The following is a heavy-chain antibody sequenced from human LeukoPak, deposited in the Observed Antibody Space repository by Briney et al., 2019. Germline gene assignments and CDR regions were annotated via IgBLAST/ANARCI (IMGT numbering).Heavy chain of an antibody. Sequence: SQTLSLTCTVSGGSISSDTYSWSWVRQPAGKGLEWIGGIYTSGSTNYNPSLKSRVTISVDTSKNQFSLKLNSVTAADTAFYYCARAGGLGTYYPNWFDPWGQGTLVTVSS. CDR3: ARAGGLGTYYPNWFDP. CDR2: IYTSGST. J-gene: IGHJ5*02. CDR1: GGSISSDTYS. V-gene: IGHV4-61*02. D-gene: IGHD3-10*01.